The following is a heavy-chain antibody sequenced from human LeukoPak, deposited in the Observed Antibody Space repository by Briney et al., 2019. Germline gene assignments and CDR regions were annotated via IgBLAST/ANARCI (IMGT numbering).Heavy chain of an antibody. D-gene: IGHD3-22*01. V-gene: IGHV3-73*01. CDR1: GFTFSDSY. CDR3: ARGSTMIVRAEYFQH. J-gene: IGHJ1*01. Sequence: GGSLRLSCAASGFTFSDSYMHWVRQASGKGLEWVGLIRTKTRNYAATYAESVKGRFTISRDNSKNTLYLQMNSLRAEDTAVYYCARGSTMIVRAEYFQHWGQGTLVTVSS. CDR2: IRTKTRNYAA.